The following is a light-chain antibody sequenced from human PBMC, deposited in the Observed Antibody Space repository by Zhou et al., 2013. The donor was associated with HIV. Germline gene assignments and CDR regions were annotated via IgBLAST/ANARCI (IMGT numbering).Light chain of an antibody. V-gene: IGKV3-20*01. Sequence: EIVLTQSPGTLSLSPGERATLSCRASQSVSSTYLAWYQQKPGQAPRLLIYAASSRATGIPDRFSGSGSGTNFTLTITRLEPEDFAAYHCQQYGTSAITFGQGTRLEMK. J-gene: IGKJ5*01. CDR2: AAS. CDR1: QSVSSTY. CDR3: QQYGTSAIT.